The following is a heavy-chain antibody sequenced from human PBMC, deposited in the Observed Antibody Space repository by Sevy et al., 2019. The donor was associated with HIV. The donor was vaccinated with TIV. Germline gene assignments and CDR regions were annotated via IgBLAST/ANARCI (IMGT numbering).Heavy chain of an antibody. D-gene: IGHD2-2*01. CDR2: ISYDGSTK. CDR3: ARDSDFGSIVVVPAAGDY. J-gene: IGHJ4*02. V-gene: IGHV3-30*04. Sequence: GGSLRLSCAASGFTFSSYAMHWVRQAPGKGLEWVAVISYDGSTKYYADSVKGRFTISRDNSKNTLYLRMNSLRAEDTAVHYCARDSDFGSIVVVPAAGDYWGQGTLVTVSS. CDR1: GFTFSSYA.